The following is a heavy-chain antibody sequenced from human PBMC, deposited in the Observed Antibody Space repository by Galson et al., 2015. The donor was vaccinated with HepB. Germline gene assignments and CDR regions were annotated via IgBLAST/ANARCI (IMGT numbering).Heavy chain of an antibody. CDR2: IKSKTDGGTI. J-gene: IGHJ4*02. CDR1: GFTFSNAW. CDR3: STGVPLRGYCSSTSCCTPDC. Sequence: SLRLSCAASGFTFSNAWMSWVRQAPGRGLEWVGRIKSKTDGGTIEYAAPVKGRFTISRDDSKDTLYLQMNSLKTEDTAVYYCSTGVPLRGYCSSTSCCTPDCWGQGTLVTVSS. D-gene: IGHD2-2*02. V-gene: IGHV3-15*01.